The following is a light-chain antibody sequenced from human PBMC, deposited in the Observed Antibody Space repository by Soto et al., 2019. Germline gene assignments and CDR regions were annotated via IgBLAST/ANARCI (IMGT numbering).Light chain of an antibody. J-gene: IGKJ5*01. CDR2: DAS. Sequence: DIPMTQSPSSLSASVGDRVTITCRASQDISNYLNWYQHRPGKAPKLLIYDASNLERGVPSRFSGTRSGTHFTFAITSLQPEDVATYYCQQSDSLPITFGQGTRLEI. V-gene: IGKV1-33*01. CDR1: QDISNY. CDR3: QQSDSLPIT.